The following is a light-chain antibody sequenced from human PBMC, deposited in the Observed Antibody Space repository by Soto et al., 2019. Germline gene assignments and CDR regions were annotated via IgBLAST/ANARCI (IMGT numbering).Light chain of an antibody. V-gene: IGKV3-20*01. CDR2: GAS. Sequence: EIVLTQSPGTLSLSPGERATLSCRASQSVSSSNLAWYQQKPGQAPRLLIYGASSRATAIPDRFSGSGSGTDFTLTISRLEPEDFALYYCQQYGSSPMYIFGQGTKLEI. J-gene: IGKJ2*01. CDR3: QQYGSSPMYI. CDR1: QSVSSSN.